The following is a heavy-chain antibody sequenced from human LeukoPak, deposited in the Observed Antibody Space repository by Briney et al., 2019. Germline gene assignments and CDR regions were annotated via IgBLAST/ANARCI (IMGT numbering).Heavy chain of an antibody. CDR1: VFTFSSYS. Sequence: GGSLRLSCAASVFTFSSYSMNWVRQAPGKGLEWVSSISSSSSYIYYADSVKGRFTISRDNAKNSLYLQMNSLRVEDTAVYYCARVTAVAGYDYWGQGTLVTVSS. CDR2: ISSSSSYI. V-gene: IGHV3-21*01. D-gene: IGHD6-19*01. CDR3: ARVTAVAGYDY. J-gene: IGHJ4*02.